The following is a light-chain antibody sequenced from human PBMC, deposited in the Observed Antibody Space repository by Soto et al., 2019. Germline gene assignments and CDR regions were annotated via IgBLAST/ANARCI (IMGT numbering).Light chain of an antibody. CDR3: QQYNNWPLT. V-gene: IGKV3-15*01. Sequence: EIVMTQSPATLSVSPGERATLSCRASQSLSSNLAWYQQKPGQAPRLLICGASTRATDIPARFSGSGSGTEFTLTIDSLQSEDFAVYYCQQYNNWPLTFGQGTRLEIK. CDR2: GAS. J-gene: IGKJ5*01. CDR1: QSLSSN.